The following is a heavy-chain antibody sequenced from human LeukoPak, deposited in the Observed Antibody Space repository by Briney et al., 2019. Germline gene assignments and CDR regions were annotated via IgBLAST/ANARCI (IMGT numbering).Heavy chain of an antibody. V-gene: IGHV3-66*01. D-gene: IGHD3-3*01. Sequence: GGSLRLSCAASGFTVSSNYMSWVRQAPGKGLEWVSVIYSGGSTNYADSVKGRFTLSGDNSKNTLYLQMNSLRAEDTAVYYCARVVLYYDFWSAYFHDWGQGTLVTVSS. CDR1: GFTVSSNY. CDR2: IYSGGST. J-gene: IGHJ4*02. CDR3: ARVVLYYDFWSAYFHD.